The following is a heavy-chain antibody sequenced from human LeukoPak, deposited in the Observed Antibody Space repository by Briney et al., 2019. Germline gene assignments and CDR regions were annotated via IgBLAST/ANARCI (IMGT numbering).Heavy chain of an antibody. CDR1: GFTFSSYG. J-gene: IGHJ4*02. Sequence: PGGSLRLSCAASGFTFSSYGMHWVRQAPGKGLEWVAFIRYDGSNKYYADSVKGRFTISRDNSKNTLYLQMNSLRAEDTAVYYCAKVKTGIAPGAFDYWGQGTLVTVSS. D-gene: IGHD6-13*01. CDR2: IRYDGSNK. V-gene: IGHV3-30*02. CDR3: AKVKTGIAPGAFDY.